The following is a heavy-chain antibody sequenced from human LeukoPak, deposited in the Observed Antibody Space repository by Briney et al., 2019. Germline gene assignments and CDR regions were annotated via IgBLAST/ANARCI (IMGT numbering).Heavy chain of an antibody. Sequence: GGSLRLSCAASGFTVSSNYMSWVRQTPRKGLEWVSVIYSGGSTYYADSVKGRFTISRDNSKNTLYLQMNSLRAEDTAVYYCARDSVTIFGVHYFDYWGQGTLVTVSS. V-gene: IGHV3-66*02. CDR3: ARDSVTIFGVHYFDY. J-gene: IGHJ4*02. CDR1: GFTVSSNY. CDR2: IYSGGST. D-gene: IGHD3-3*01.